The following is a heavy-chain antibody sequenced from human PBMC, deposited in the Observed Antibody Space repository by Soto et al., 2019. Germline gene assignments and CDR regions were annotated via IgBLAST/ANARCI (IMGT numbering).Heavy chain of an antibody. J-gene: IGHJ5*02. CDR1: GFTFSPYA. CDR3: ARDWGSSGWYRGAAS. CDR2: ISFDGGDK. V-gene: IGHV3-30-3*01. Sequence: QVQLVESGGGVVQPGRSLRLSCAASGFTFSPYAMHWVRQAPGKGLEWVAGISFDGGDKGYADSVKGRFTITRDNSKNTLHLQMNNLKPEDTAVYYCARDWGSSGWYRGAASWGQGTLVTVSS. D-gene: IGHD6-19*01.